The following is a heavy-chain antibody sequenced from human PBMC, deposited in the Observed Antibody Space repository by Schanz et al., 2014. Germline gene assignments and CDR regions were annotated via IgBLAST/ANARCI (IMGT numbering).Heavy chain of an antibody. D-gene: IGHD3-10*01. CDR1: GFTFSSYG. J-gene: IGHJ3*02. Sequence: EVQLAESGGGLVQPGGSLRLSCAASGFTFSSYGMNWLRQAPGKGLEWVSSFNDGGVNKYYADSVKGRFTISSDNSKSTLFLQMNSLRAEDTALYYCAKGRFGELSAFDIWGQGTMVTVSS. CDR2: FNDGGVNK. CDR3: AKGRFGELSAFDI. V-gene: IGHV3-23*04.